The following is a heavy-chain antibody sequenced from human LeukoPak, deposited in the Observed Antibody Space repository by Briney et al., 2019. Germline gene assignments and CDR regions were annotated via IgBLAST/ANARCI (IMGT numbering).Heavy chain of an antibody. V-gene: IGHV1-46*01. D-gene: IGHD1-7*01. J-gene: IGHJ5*02. CDR3: AGTLTGTTLFDP. CDR2: INPSGSST. CDR1: GYTFTSYY. Sequence: GASVKVSCKASGYTFTSYYMHWVRQAPGQGLEWMGIINPSGSSTSYAQKFQGRVTMTRDTSTSTVYMELSSLRSEDTAVYYCAGTLTGTTLFDPWGQGTLVTVSS.